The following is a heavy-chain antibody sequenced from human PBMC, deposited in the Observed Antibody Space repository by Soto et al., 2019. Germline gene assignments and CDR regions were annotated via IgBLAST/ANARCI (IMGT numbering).Heavy chain of an antibody. V-gene: IGHV3-21*01. CDR2: ISSSSSYI. Sequence: GSLSLSCAASGFTFSSYSMNWVRQAPGKGLEWVSSISSSSSYIYYADSVKGRFTISRDNAKNSLYLQMNSLRAEDTAVYYCAREAYCGGDCYDAFDIWGQGTMVTVSS. CDR3: AREAYCGGDCYDAFDI. D-gene: IGHD2-21*02. J-gene: IGHJ3*02. CDR1: GFTFSSYS.